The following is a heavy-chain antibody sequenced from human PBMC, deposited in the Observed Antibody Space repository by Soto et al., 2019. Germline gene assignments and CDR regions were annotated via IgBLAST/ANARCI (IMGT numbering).Heavy chain of an antibody. D-gene: IGHD4-17*01. CDR1: GITVNNNY. Sequence: EVQLVESGGGLVQPGGSLRLSCAVSGITVNNNYMSWVRQAPGKGLEWVSVIYSGDRTYYADSVKARFTISRDNSKNTLYLQMDSLRAEDTAVYYCARDPDYGDHVGYLDYWGQGTLVTVSS. CDR3: ARDPDYGDHVGYLDY. CDR2: IYSGDRT. V-gene: IGHV3-66*01. J-gene: IGHJ4*02.